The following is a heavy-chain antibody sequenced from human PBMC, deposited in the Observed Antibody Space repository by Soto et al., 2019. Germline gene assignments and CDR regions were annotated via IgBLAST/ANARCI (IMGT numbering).Heavy chain of an antibody. CDR2: ISGSGDST. J-gene: IGHJ6*02. CDR3: AIEALDVVPEDFFCYCRDV. CDR1: RFTFRSYA. Sequence: EVYLLESGGGLVQPGGSLRLSCVASRFTFRSYAVSWVRQQPGKGLEWVSGISGSGDSTYYADSVKGRFTSSRDNSKNTLYLQMSSLRGGVTAVYYCAIEALDVVPEDFFCYCRDVWGQGTTVTVAS. V-gene: IGHV3-23*01. D-gene: IGHD2-15*01.